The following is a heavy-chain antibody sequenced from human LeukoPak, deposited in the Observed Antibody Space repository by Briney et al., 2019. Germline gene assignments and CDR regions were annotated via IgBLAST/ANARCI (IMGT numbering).Heavy chain of an antibody. Sequence: GEPLKISCKGSGYSFTSYWLGWVRQMPGKGLEWMGIIYPGDSDTRYSPSFQGQVTISADKSISTAYLQWSSLKASDTAMYYRARLEEQPQFDYWGQGTLVTVSS. J-gene: IGHJ4*02. CDR3: ARLEEQPQFDY. D-gene: IGHD6-13*01. V-gene: IGHV5-51*01. CDR2: IYPGDSDT. CDR1: GYSFTSYW.